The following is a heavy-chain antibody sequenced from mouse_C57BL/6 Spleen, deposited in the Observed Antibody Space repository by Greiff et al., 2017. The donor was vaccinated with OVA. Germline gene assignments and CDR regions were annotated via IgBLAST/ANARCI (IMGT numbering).Heavy chain of an antibody. CDR2: IYPGDGDT. J-gene: IGHJ3*01. CDR3: ARSGATMVTTWFAY. Sequence: QVQLKQSGPELVKPGASVKISCKASGYAFSSSWMNWVKQRPGKGLEWIGRIYPGDGDTNYNGKFKGKATLTADKSSSTAYMQLSSLTSEDSAVYFCARSGATMVTTWFAYWGQGTLVTVSA. D-gene: IGHD2-2*01. CDR1: GYAFSSSW. V-gene: IGHV1-82*01.